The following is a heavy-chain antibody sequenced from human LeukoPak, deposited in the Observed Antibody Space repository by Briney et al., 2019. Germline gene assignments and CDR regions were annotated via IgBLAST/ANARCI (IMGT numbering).Heavy chain of an antibody. V-gene: IGHV4-38-2*01. Sequence: SETLSLTCAVSGYSISSGYYWGWIRQPPGKGLEWIGSIYHSGSTYYNPSLKSRVTISVDTSKNQFSLKLSSVTAADTAVYYCARAYFDWQSGAFDIWGQGTMVTVSS. J-gene: IGHJ3*02. CDR3: ARAYFDWQSGAFDI. CDR1: GYSISSGYY. CDR2: IYHSGST. D-gene: IGHD3-9*01.